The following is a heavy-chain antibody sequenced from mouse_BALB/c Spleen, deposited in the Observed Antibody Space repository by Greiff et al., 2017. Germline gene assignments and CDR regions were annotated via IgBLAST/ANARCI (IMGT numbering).Heavy chain of an antibody. CDR2: IYPGDGDT. Sequence: QVQLQQSGPELVKPGASVKISCKASGYAFSSSWMNWVKQRPGQGLEWIGRIYPGDGDTNYNGKCKGKATLTADKSSSTAYMQLSSLTSVDSSVYVCARGGATFYFDYWGQGTTLTVSS. CDR3: ARGGATFYFDY. V-gene: IGHV1-82*01. CDR1: GYAFSSSW. J-gene: IGHJ2*01. D-gene: IGHD4-1*02.